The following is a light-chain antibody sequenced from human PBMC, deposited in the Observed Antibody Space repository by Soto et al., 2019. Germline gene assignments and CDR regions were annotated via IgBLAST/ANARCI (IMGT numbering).Light chain of an antibody. CDR3: QSNEGSLTVI. CDR1: SSNIGAGFD. V-gene: IGLV1-40*03. CDR2: DTN. Sequence: QSALTQPPSVSGAPGQRVTISCTGSSSNIGAGFDVHWYQHLPGTVPKLLIYDTNKRPSGVPDRFSGSKSGASASLAITGLQTEDEGEYFCQSNEGSLTVIFGGGTKLTVL. J-gene: IGLJ2*01.